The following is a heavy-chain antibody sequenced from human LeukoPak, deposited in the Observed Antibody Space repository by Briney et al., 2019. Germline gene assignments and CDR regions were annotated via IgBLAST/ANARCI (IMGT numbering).Heavy chain of an antibody. D-gene: IGHD1-26*01. V-gene: IGHV4-59*08. CDR1: YGSISGYY. CDR2: IYYSGIT. J-gene: IGHJ3*02. CDR3: ASRPPYYPTDGAFDI. Sequence: PSETLSLTCTVSYGSISGYYWSWFRQPPGKGLEWIGYIYYSGITIYNPSLKSRVTISVDTSKNQFSLELSSVTAADTAVYYCASRPPYYPTDGAFDIWGQGTMVTVSS.